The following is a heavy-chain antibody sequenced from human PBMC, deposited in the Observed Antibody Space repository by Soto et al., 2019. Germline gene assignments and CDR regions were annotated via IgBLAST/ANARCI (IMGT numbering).Heavy chain of an antibody. CDR3: ATDWGRD. CDR2: IKRLSNGGIT. Sequence: EVQLVESGGGLVRPGGSLRLSCAASGFTFSNAWMAWVRQAPGKGLEWVGRIKRLSNGGITEYAAPVKGRFSISRDDSKTTVHLQMDSLKTADTAVYYCATDWGRDWGQGTLVTVSS. V-gene: IGHV3-15*01. D-gene: IGHD3-16*01. CDR1: GFTFSNAW. J-gene: IGHJ4*02.